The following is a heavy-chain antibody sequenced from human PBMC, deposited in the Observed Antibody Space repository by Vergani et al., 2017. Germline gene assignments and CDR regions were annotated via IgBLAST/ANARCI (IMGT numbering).Heavy chain of an antibody. CDR2: INSDGSST. CDR1: GFTFSSYW. D-gene: IGHD6-19*01. CDR3: AKNGQWLVRGSFDY. Sequence: EVQLVESGGGLVPPGRSLRLSCAASGFTFSSYWMHWVRQAPGKGLVWVSRINSDGSSTSYADSVKGRFTISRDNAKNTLYLQMNSLRAEDTAVYYCAKNGQWLVRGSFDYWGQGTLVTVSS. V-gene: IGHV3-74*01. J-gene: IGHJ4*02.